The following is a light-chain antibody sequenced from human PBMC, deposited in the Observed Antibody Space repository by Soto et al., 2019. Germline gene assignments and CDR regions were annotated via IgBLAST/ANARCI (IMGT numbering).Light chain of an antibody. J-gene: IGLJ1*01. CDR2: DVS. Sequence: QSVLTQPASVSGSPGESISISCTGTTSDVGRYNYVSWYQQHPGKAPKLMIYDVSYRPSWVSNRFSGSKSGITASLTISGLQAEDEADYYCNSFTTSSTYVFGNGTKVTVL. CDR1: TSDVGRYNY. V-gene: IGLV2-14*03. CDR3: NSFTTSSTYV.